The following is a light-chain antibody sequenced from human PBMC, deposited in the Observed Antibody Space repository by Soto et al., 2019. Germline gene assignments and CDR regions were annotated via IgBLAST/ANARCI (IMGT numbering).Light chain of an antibody. V-gene: IGKV1-39*01. J-gene: IGKJ2*01. Sequence: DIQMTQSPSSLSASVGDEVTITCRASQIISTYLNWYQQKPGKAPKLLINAALTLQAWVPRRFSARGSGTDFNLTFTGLQPEEFATCYCQESFSILYIFGQGTKVEIK. CDR2: AAL. CDR1: QIISTY. CDR3: QESFSILYI.